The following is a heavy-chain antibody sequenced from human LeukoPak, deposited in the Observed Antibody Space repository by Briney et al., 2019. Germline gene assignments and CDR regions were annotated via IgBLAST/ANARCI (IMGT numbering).Heavy chain of an antibody. J-gene: IGHJ5*02. CDR3: VRDRPHNWFDP. CDR1: GYTFTGYY. CDR2: INPNSGDT. Sequence: GAPVKVSCKASGYTFTGYYMHWVRQAPGQGLEWMGWINPNSGDTNYAQKFRGRVTMTRDTSITTAYMELNRLTSDDTALYYCVRDRPHNWFDPWGQGTLVTVSS. V-gene: IGHV1-2*02.